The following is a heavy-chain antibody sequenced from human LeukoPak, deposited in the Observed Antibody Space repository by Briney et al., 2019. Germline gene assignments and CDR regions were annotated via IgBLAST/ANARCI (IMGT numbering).Heavy chain of an antibody. D-gene: IGHD4-17*01. V-gene: IGHV3-33*06. CDR2: IWYDGSNK. CDR3: AKDPPTRRDY. Sequence: GGSLRLSCAASGFTFSTYGVHWVRQAPGKGLEWVAVIWYDGSNKFYADSVKGRFTISRDNSKNTLYLQMNSLRAEDTAVYYCAKDPPTRRDYWGQGTLVTVSS. CDR1: GFTFSTYG. J-gene: IGHJ4*02.